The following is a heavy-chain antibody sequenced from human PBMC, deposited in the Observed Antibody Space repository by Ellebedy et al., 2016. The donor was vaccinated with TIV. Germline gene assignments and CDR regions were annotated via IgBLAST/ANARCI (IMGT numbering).Heavy chain of an antibody. CDR3: ARAPTAIFAHFYYYYYYMDV. V-gene: IGHV3-23*01. D-gene: IGHD2-21*02. CDR2: ISGSGGST. CDR1: GFTFSSYA. Sequence: GGSLRLSXAASGFTFSSYAMSWVRQAPGRRLEWVSAISGSGGSTHYVDSVRGRFTISRDNSKNTLYLPMTSLRAEDTAVYYCARAPTAIFAHFYYYYYYMDVWGKGTTVTVSS. J-gene: IGHJ6*03.